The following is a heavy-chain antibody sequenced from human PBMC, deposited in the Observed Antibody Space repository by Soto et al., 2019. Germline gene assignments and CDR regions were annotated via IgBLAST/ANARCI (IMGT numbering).Heavy chain of an antibody. CDR3: AQDITYDSSAYDS. Sequence: EVQLLESGGGLVQPGGSLRLSCAASGFTFSRFGMSWVRQAPGKGLEWVSGISGGGNPTYYSDSVQGRFTISRDSATNTLYLQMNSLRTEETALYYCAQDITYDSSAYDSWGQGTLVTVSS. D-gene: IGHD3-22*01. CDR2: ISGGGNPT. CDR1: GFTFSRFG. J-gene: IGHJ4*02. V-gene: IGHV3-23*01.